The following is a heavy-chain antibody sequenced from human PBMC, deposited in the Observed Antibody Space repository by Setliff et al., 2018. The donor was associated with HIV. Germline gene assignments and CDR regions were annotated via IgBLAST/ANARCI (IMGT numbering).Heavy chain of an antibody. D-gene: IGHD4-17*01. CDR3: AKGVQGLRPYYFDY. J-gene: IGHJ4*01. V-gene: IGHV3-23*01. Sequence: GAPLRLSRTAAGSTFSSYGMSWVRQAPGKGLEWVSGISYSGDSTYYGEFETGRFTISRDNSKNALYLQMSSLRAEDTAVYYCAKGVQGLRPYYFDYWGHGTLVTVSS. CDR1: GSTFSSYG. CDR2: ISYSGDST.